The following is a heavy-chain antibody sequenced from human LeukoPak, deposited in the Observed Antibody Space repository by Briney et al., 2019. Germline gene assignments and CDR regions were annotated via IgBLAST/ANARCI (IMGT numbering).Heavy chain of an antibody. D-gene: IGHD3-16*02. CDR3: ARDQYDSVWGSYRPYFDY. J-gene: IGHJ4*02. V-gene: IGHV1-18*04. CDR2: ISPYTGNT. CDR1: GYTFTSYG. Sequence: ASVKVSCKASGYTFTSYGISWLRQAPGQGLEWMGSISPYTGNTKYAERLQDRVIMTTDTSTRTAYMELRSLRSDDTAVFYCARDQYDSVWGSYRPYFDYWGQGTLVTVSS.